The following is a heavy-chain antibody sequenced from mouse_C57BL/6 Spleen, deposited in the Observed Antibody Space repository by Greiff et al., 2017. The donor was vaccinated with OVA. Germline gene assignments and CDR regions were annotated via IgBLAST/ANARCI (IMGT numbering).Heavy chain of an antibody. V-gene: IGHV5-17*01. J-gene: IGHJ4*01. D-gene: IGHD2-4*01. CDR1: GFTFSDYG. Sequence: EVQLQESGGGLVKPGGSLKLSCAASGFTFSDYGMHWVRQAPEKGLEWVAYISSGSSTIYYADTVKGRFTISRDNAKNTLFLQMTSLRSEDTAMYYCARPFYDYDGYAMDYWGQGTSVTVSS. CDR2: ISSGSSTI. CDR3: ARPFYDYDGYAMDY.